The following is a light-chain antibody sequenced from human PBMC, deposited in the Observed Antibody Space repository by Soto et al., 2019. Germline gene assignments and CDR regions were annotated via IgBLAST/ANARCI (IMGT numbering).Light chain of an antibody. CDR3: QQRHNWPIT. V-gene: IGKV3-15*01. CDR1: QSVSSD. J-gene: IGKJ5*01. Sequence: EIVMTQSPATLSVSPGERATLSCRASQSVSSDLAWYNQKPGQAPRLLIYSASTRATGIPARCSGSGSGTEFTLTISGLQPADLGVYYCQQRHNWPITFGQGTRLEIK. CDR2: SAS.